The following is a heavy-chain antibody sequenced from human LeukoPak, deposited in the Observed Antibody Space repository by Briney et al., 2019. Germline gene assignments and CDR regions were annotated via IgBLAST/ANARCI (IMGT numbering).Heavy chain of an antibody. Sequence: GGSLRLSCAASGFMFSNYAMSWVRQAPGKGLEWVSAISGSGGSTYYADSVKGRFTISRDNSKNTLYLQMNSLRAEDTAVYYCARDLGGRAVAAATGDYYYYYGMDVWGQGTTVTVSS. D-gene: IGHD6-19*01. V-gene: IGHV3-23*01. J-gene: IGHJ6*02. CDR1: GFMFSNYA. CDR2: ISGSGGST. CDR3: ARDLGGRAVAAATGDYYYYYGMDV.